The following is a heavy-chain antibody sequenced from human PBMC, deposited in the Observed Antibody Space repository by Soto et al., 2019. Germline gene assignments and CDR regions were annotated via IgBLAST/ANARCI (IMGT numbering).Heavy chain of an antibody. CDR1: GYTFTSYG. J-gene: IGHJ4*02. D-gene: IGHD6-19*01. Sequence: ASVKVSCKASGYTFTSYGISWVRQAPGQGLEWMGWISAYNGNTNYAQKLQGRVTMTTDTSTSTAYMELRSLRSDDTAVYYCARELGIAVAGTWDYWGQGTLVTVSS. CDR3: ARELGIAVAGTWDY. V-gene: IGHV1-18*04. CDR2: ISAYNGNT.